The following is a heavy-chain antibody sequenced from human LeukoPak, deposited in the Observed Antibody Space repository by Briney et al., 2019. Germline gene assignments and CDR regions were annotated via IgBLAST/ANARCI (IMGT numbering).Heavy chain of an antibody. Sequence: SETLSLTCTVSGGSISSYYWSWIRQPPGKGLEWIGYIYYSGSTNYNPSLKSRVTISVDTSKNQFSLKLSSVTAADTAVYYCAGTTYSRYYYYMDVWGKGTTVTVSS. CDR3: AGTTYSRYYYYMDV. J-gene: IGHJ6*03. V-gene: IGHV4-59*01. D-gene: IGHD2/OR15-2a*01. CDR2: IYYSGST. CDR1: GGSISSYY.